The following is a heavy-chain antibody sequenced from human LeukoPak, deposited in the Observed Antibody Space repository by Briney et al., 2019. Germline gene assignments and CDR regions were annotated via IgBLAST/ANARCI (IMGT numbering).Heavy chain of an antibody. J-gene: IGHJ4*02. V-gene: IGHV1-2*02. CDR3: ARSMPIAVAGVGNY. D-gene: IGHD6-19*01. CDR1: GYTFTSYY. Sequence: ASLKLSCNASGYTFTSYYMHWVRQPPGQGLEWMGCINPNSGGTNYAHTFQGRVTMTRDTSISTAYMELSRLRSDYTAVYYCARSMPIAVAGVGNYWGQGTLVTVSS. CDR2: INPNSGGT.